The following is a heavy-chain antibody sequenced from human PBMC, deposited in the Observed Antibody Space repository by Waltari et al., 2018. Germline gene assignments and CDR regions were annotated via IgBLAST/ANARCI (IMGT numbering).Heavy chain of an antibody. CDR3: ASRLT. V-gene: IGHV3-53*01. CDR1: GFSVGSDF. CDR2: IHSAAGT. J-gene: IGHJ5*02. Sequence: EVQLVDSGGDLIQPGGPLRLSFAASGFSVGSDFMMWVRQAPGKGLEWVSMIHSAAGTFYADSVKGRFTISTDNSKNTLHLQMNSLRAEDTARYYCASRLTWGQGTLVTVSS.